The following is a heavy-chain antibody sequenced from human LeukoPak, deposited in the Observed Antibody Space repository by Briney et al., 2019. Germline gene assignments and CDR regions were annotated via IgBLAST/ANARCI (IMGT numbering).Heavy chain of an antibody. CDR2: INHSGST. V-gene: IGHV4-34*01. Sequence: SETLSLTCAVYGGSFSGYYWSWIRQPPGEGLEWIGEINHSGSTNYNPSLKSRVTISVDTSKNQFSLKLSSVTAADTAVYYCARHPRRITMVRGVSRGGWFDPWGQGTLVTVFS. CDR3: ARHPRRITMVRGVSRGGWFDP. CDR1: GGSFSGYY. J-gene: IGHJ5*02. D-gene: IGHD3-10*01.